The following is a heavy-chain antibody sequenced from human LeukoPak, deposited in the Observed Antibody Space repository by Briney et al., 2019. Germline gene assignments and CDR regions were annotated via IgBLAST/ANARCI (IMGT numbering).Heavy chain of an antibody. CDR1: GFTFSSYA. J-gene: IGHJ5*02. Sequence: GGSLRLSCAASGFTFSSYAMSWARQAPGKGLEWVSAISGSGGSTYYADSVKGRFTISRDNSKNTLYLQMNSLRAEDTAVYYCAKVLWVATYNWFDPWGQGTLVTVSS. CDR2: ISGSGGST. V-gene: IGHV3-23*01. D-gene: IGHD5-12*01. CDR3: AKVLWVATYNWFDP.